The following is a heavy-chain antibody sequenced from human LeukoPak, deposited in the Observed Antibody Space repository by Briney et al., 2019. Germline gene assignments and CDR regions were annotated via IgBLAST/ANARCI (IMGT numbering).Heavy chain of an antibody. Sequence: KSSETLSLTCTVSGGSISSYYWSWIRQPPGKGLEWIGYIYYSGSTNYNPSLKSRVTISVDTSKNQFSLKLSSVTAADTAVYYCARGARLDWYFDLWGRGTLVTVSS. V-gene: IGHV4-59*01. J-gene: IGHJ2*01. CDR3: ARGARLDWYFDL. CDR2: IYYSGST. CDR1: GGSISSYY.